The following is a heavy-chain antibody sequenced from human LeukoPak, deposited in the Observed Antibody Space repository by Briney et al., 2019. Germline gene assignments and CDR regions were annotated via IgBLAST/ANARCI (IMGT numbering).Heavy chain of an antibody. CDR3: TTSCNYCSSTSCYVPLGY. V-gene: IGHV3-15*01. CDR1: GVTFSNAW. Sequence: PRGSLRLSCAAPGVTFSNAWMSWVRQAPGKGLEWVAHIKSKTDGGKTAYTAPVKGRFTISRDDSKNTLYLQMNSLKTEDTAVYYCTTSCNYCSSTSCYVPLGYWGQGTLVTVSS. J-gene: IGHJ4*02. D-gene: IGHD2-2*01. CDR2: IKSKTDGGKT.